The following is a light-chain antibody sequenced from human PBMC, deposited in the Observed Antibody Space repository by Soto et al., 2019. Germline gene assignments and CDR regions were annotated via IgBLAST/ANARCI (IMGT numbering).Light chain of an antibody. Sequence: QSVLTQPASVSGSPGQSITISCTGTSSDVGGYNYVSWYQQHPGKAPKLMIYEVSNRPSGVSNRFSGSKSGNTASLTISGLQAEDEADYDCSSYTSSSTPFWVFGGGTKVTVL. CDR1: SSDVGGYNY. CDR2: EVS. J-gene: IGLJ3*02. V-gene: IGLV2-14*01. CDR3: SSYTSSSTPFWV.